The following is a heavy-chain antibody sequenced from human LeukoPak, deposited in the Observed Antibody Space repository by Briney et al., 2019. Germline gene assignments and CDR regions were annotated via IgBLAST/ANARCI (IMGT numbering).Heavy chain of an antibody. CDR3: AKDPCSSTSCYEGYYYMDV. CDR1: GFTFSSYG. Sequence: GGSLRLSCAASGFTFSSYGMHWVRQAPGKGLEWVAVIWYDGSNKYYADSVKGRFTISRDNSKNTLYLQMNSLRAEDTAVYYCAKDPCSSTSCYEGYYYMDVWGKGTTVTVSS. J-gene: IGHJ6*03. V-gene: IGHV3-33*06. CDR2: IWYDGSNK. D-gene: IGHD2-2*01.